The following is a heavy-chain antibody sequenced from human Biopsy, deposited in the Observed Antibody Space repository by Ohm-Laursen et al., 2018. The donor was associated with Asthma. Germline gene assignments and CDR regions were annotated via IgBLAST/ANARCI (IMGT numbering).Heavy chain of an antibody. Sequence: SLRLSCAASGVTASRDHMFWVRQAPGKGLEWVAVIYSGGTSHTADSVRVRFTIPRDFSKNTLHIQMHSLRVEDTAVYYCARGDSSGWSHYYFDYWGQGTLVTVSS. CDR3: ARGDSSGWSHYYFDY. CDR1: GVTASRDH. CDR2: IYSGGTS. V-gene: IGHV3-53*01. D-gene: IGHD6-19*01. J-gene: IGHJ4*02.